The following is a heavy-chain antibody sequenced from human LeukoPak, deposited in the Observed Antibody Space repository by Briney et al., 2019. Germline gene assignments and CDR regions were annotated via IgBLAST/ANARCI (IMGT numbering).Heavy chain of an antibody. CDR3: ARGRGGYSYGWLDY. CDR1: GFTFSSYA. CDR2: ISYDGSNK. Sequence: PGGSLRLSCAASGFTFSSYAMPWVRQAPGKGLEWVAVISYDGSNKYYADSVKGRFTISRDNSKNTLYLQMNSLRAEDTAVYYCARGRGGYSYGWLDYWGQGTLVTVSS. J-gene: IGHJ4*02. V-gene: IGHV3-30-3*01. D-gene: IGHD5-18*01.